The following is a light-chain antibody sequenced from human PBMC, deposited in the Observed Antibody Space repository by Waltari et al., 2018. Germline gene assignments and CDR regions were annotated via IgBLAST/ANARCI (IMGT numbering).Light chain of an antibody. V-gene: IGKV2-28*01. CDR2: LGS. Sequence: DIVMTHSPLYLPVTPAEPASISCSSSQSLVHSNGYNDLDWYLQKPGQSPQLLIYLGSNRASGVPDRFSGSGSGTDFTLKISRVEAEDVGVYYCMQALQTPSITFGQGTRLEIK. CDR3: MQALQTPSIT. J-gene: IGKJ5*01. CDR1: QSLVHSNGYND.